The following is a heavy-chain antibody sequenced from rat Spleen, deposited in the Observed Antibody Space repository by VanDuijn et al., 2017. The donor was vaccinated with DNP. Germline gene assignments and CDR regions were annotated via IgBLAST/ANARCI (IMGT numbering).Heavy chain of an antibody. CDR1: GFSLTDYN. CDR3: ARVERAYYWYYDL. V-gene: IGHV2-41*01. J-gene: IGHJ1*01. D-gene: IGHD1-11*01. Sequence: QVQLKESGPGLVQPSQTLSLTCTIAGFSLTDYNVHWVRQPPGKGLEWVGAIWMSGATDYNSVLKSRLSISRDSSKDQVFLEMNSLQIEDAAVYFCARVERAYYWYYDLWGPGTMVTVSS. CDR2: IWMSGAT.